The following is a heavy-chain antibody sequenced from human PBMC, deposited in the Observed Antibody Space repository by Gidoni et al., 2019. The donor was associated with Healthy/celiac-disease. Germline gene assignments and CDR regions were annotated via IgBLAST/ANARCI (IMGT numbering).Heavy chain of an antibody. CDR3: ASDSGYSYGYYFDY. CDR1: GFNFSSYA. D-gene: IGHD5-18*01. J-gene: IGHJ4*02. V-gene: IGHV3-30-3*01. Sequence: QVQLVESGGGVVQPGRSLRLSCAASGFNFSSYAMHWVRQAPGKGLEWVAVISYDGSNKYYADSVKGRFTISRDNSKNTLYLQMNSLRAEDTAVYYCASDSGYSYGYYFDYWGQGTLVTVSS. CDR2: ISYDGSNK.